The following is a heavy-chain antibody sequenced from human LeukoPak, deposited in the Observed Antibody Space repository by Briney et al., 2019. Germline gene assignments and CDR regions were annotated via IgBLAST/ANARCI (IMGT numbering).Heavy chain of an antibody. CDR2: ISSSSSYI. J-gene: IGHJ3*02. Sequence: GGSLRLSCAASGFTLSNFGMTWVRQAPGKGLEWVSSISSSSSYIYYADSVKGRFTISRDNAKNSLYLQMNSLRAEDTAVYYCARDTPTLGISDAFDIWGQGTMVTVSS. CDR3: ARDTPTLGISDAFDI. V-gene: IGHV3-21*01. D-gene: IGHD7-27*01. CDR1: GFTLSNFG.